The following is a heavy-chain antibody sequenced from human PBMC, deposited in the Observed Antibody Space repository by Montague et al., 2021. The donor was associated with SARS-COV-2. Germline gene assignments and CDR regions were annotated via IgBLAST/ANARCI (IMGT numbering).Heavy chain of an antibody. CDR1: GGSISNYY. D-gene: IGHD3-16*01. CDR3: ARGPPGGVYYYYGMDV. J-gene: IGHJ6*02. V-gene: IGHV4-59*01. CDR2: IYYSGNS. Sequence: SETLSLTCTVSGGSISNYYWNWIRQPPGKGLEWIGYIYYSGNSNYNPSLKSRVSISVDTSNNLVSLRLNSVTAADTAVYYCARGPPGGVYYYYGMDVWGQGTTVTVSS.